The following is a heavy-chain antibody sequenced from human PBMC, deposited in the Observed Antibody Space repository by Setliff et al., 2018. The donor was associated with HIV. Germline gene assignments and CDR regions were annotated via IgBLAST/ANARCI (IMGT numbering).Heavy chain of an antibody. D-gene: IGHD4-17*01. CDR3: AKGAGFYGDYTFDY. Sequence: PSETLSLTCTVSGASITSHYWSWIRQSPGREMEWIGYIYSTGSTNYNPSLQSRVSFSMDASKNKFSLKVTSVTSADTAVYYCAKGAGFYGDYTFDYWGQVSYGHRLL. V-gene: IGHV4-59*11. CDR1: GASITSHY. CDR2: IYSTGST. J-gene: IGHJ4*02.